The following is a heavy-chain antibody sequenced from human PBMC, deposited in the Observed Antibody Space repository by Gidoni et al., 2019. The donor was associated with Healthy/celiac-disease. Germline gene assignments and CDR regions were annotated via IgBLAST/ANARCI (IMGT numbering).Heavy chain of an antibody. D-gene: IGHD1-26*01. J-gene: IGHJ4*02. CDR1: GFTFSSYA. CDR2: ISYDGSNK. V-gene: IGHV3-30-3*01. Sequence: QVQLVESGGGVVQPGRSLRLCCAASGFTFSSYAMHWVRQAPGKGLEWVAVISYDGSNKYYADSVKGRFTISRDNSKNTLYLQMNSLRAEDTAVYYCARVSIVGATIDYDYWGQGTLVTVSS. CDR3: ARVSIVGATIDYDY.